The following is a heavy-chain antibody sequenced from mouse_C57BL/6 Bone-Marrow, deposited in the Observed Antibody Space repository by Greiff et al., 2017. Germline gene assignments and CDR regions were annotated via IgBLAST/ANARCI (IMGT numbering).Heavy chain of an antibody. CDR1: GYTFTSYW. Sequence: VQLQQPGAELVKPGASVKLSCKASGYTFTSYWMHWVKQRPGQGLGWIGMIHPNSGITNYNEKFKSKATLTVDKSSSTAYMQLSSLTSEDSAVYYCARYYDWFAYWGQGTLVTVSA. J-gene: IGHJ3*01. V-gene: IGHV1-64*01. CDR3: ARYYDWFAY. D-gene: IGHD2-4*01. CDR2: IHPNSGIT.